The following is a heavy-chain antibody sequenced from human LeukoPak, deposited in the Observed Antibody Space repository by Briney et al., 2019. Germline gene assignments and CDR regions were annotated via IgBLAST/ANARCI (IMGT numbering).Heavy chain of an antibody. D-gene: IGHD3-10*01. J-gene: IGHJ5*02. CDR1: GFSIGTYW. CDR3: ARTQLNGSRAP. V-gene: IGHV3-7*01. CDR2: INQDGSGK. Sequence: GGSLRLSCAASGFSIGTYWMTWARQVPGKGLEWVANINQDGSGKSYVDSVKGRFTISRDNAKNSLYLQMNGLRADDTAVYYCARTQLNGSRAPWGQGTLVTVSS.